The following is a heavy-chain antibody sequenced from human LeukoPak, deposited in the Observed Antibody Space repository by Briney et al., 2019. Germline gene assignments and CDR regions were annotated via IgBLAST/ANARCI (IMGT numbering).Heavy chain of an antibody. D-gene: IGHD4-23*01. V-gene: IGHV1-2*02. Sequence: GAPVKPSCKASGYTFTDYYMHWVRQAPGQGLEWMGWINPNSGSTNYAQKFQGRVAMTRDTSISTAYMELSSLRSDDTAVYYCVRAFGDNGGGDYWGQGTLVSVSS. CDR3: VRAFGDNGGGDY. J-gene: IGHJ4*02. CDR2: INPNSGST. CDR1: GYTFTDYY.